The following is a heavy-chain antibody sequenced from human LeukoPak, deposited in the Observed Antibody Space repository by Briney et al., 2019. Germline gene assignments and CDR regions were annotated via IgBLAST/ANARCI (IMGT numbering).Heavy chain of an antibody. D-gene: IGHD3-10*01. J-gene: IGHJ3*02. V-gene: IGHV3-30*18. CDR3: AKGRGAFDI. CDR2: ISCDGSNK. CDR1: GFTFSSYG. Sequence: PGGSLRLSCAASGFTFSSYGMHWVRQAPGKGLEWVAVISCDGSNKYYADSVKGRFTISRDNSKNTLYLQMNSLRAEDTAVYYCAKGRGAFDIWGQGTMVTVSS.